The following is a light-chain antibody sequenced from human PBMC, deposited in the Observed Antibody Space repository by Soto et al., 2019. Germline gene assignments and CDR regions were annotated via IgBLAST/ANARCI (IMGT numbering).Light chain of an antibody. V-gene: IGLV2-8*01. CDR2: EVS. CDR3: SSYAGSKNYV. CDR1: SSDVGGYTY. Sequence: QSALTQPPSASGSPGQSVTISCTGTSSDVGGYTYVAWYQQHPGKAPKLMIYEVSKRPSGVPDRFSGSKSGNTASLTVPGLQADDEADYYCSSYAGSKNYVFGTGTKVTVL. J-gene: IGLJ1*01.